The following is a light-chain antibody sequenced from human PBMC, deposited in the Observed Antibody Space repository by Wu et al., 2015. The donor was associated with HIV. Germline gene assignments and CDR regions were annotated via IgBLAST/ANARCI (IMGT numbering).Light chain of an antibody. CDR2: DAS. CDR3: QQRSYSPLT. J-gene: IGKJ5*01. Sequence: VLTQSPVILSLSPGERATLSCRASHSIDRSVAWYQQRPGQSPRLLIYDASTRATDIPARFRGGGSGTDFTLTISSLDPEDFAIYYCQQRSYSPLTFGQGTRLEIK. V-gene: IGKV3-11*01. CDR1: HSIDRS.